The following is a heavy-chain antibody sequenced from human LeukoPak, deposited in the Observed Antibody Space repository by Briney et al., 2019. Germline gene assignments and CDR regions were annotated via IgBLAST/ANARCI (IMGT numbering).Heavy chain of an antibody. J-gene: IGHJ4*02. V-gene: IGHV4-34*01. Sequence: SETLSLTCAVYGGSFTGYYWSWIRQPPGKGLEWIGEITHTGSTEYNPSLRSRVTISVDSSKRHLSLNLTSVTAADTAMYYCVQTTGWPGFDYWGQGILVTVSS. CDR3: VQTTGWPGFDY. D-gene: IGHD1-1*01. CDR1: GGSFTGYY. CDR2: ITHTGST.